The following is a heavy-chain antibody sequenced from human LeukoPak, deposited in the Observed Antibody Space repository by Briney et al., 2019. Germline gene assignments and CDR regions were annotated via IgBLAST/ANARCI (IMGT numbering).Heavy chain of an antibody. CDR3: ARGSPVLRFLEWLFHGDY. Sequence: ASVKVSCKAAGYTFTSYAMHWVRQAPGQRLEWTGWINAGNGNTKYSQKFQGRVTITRDTSASTAYMELSSLRSEDTAVYYCARGSPVLRFLEWLFHGDYWGQGTLVTVSS. V-gene: IGHV1-3*01. CDR2: INAGNGNT. J-gene: IGHJ4*02. D-gene: IGHD3-3*01. CDR1: GYTFTSYA.